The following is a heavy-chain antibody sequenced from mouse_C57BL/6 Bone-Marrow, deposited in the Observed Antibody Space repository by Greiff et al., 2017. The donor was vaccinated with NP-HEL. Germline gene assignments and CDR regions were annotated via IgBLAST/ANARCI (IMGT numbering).Heavy chain of an antibody. J-gene: IGHJ2*01. CDR1: GYTFTSYW. V-gene: IGHV1-53*01. CDR3: ARGPITTVVATDFDC. D-gene: IGHD1-1*01. Sequence: VQLQQPGTELVKPGASVKLSCKASGYTFTSYWMHWVKQRPGQGLEWIGNINPSNGGTNYNEKFKSKATLTVDKSSSTAYMQLSSLTSEDSAVYYCARGPITTVVATDFDCWGGGTTLTVSS. CDR2: INPSNGGT.